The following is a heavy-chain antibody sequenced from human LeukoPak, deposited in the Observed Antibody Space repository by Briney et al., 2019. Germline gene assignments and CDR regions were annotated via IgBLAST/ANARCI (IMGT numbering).Heavy chain of an antibody. Sequence: GASVRVSCKASGYTFIDYYMHWVRQAPGQGLEWMGLINPSTGTTTYAQKFQGRVTMTRDTSTSTVYMELNSLTSDDTALYYCARDTVTTSYWGQGTLVTVSS. CDR3: ARDTVTTSY. J-gene: IGHJ4*02. CDR2: INPSTGTT. CDR1: GYTFIDYY. V-gene: IGHV1-46*01. D-gene: IGHD4-17*01.